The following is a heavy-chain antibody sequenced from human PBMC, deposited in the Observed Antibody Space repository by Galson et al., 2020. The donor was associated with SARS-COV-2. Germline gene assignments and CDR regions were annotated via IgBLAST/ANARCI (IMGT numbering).Heavy chain of an antibody. CDR2: ISGSGGST. Sequence: GGSLRLSCAASGFTFSSYAMSWVRQAPGKGLEWVSAISGSGGSTYYADSVKGRFTISRDNSKNTLYLQMNSLRAEDTAVYYCAKGGPYYYDSSGYSEYYYYYYMDVWCKGTTVTVSS. D-gene: IGHD3-22*01. CDR3: AKGGPYYYDSSGYSEYYYYYYMDV. CDR1: GFTFSSYA. J-gene: IGHJ6*03. V-gene: IGHV3-23*01.